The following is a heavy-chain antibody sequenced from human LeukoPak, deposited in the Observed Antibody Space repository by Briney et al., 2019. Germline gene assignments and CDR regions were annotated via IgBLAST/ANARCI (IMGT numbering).Heavy chain of an antibody. V-gene: IGHV4-59*01. CDR1: GGSISRYY. CDR3: ARILCSGGSCYSRYFDY. Sequence: SETLSLTCTVSGGSISRYYWSWIRQPPGKGLEWIGYNYYSRSTNYNPSLKSRDTISVDTSKNQFSLKLSSVTAADTAVYYCARILCSGGSCYSRYFDYWGQGTLVTVSS. J-gene: IGHJ4*02. D-gene: IGHD2-15*01. CDR2: NYYSRST.